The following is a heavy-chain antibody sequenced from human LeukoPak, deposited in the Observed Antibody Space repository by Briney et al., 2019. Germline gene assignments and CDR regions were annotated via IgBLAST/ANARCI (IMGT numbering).Heavy chain of an antibody. Sequence: SETLSLTCTVSGGSISSSSYYWGWIRQPPGKGLEWIGSIYYSGSTYYNPSLKSRVTISVDTSKNQFSLKLSSVTAADTAVYYCAIDRTPQWLVGDYWGQGTLVTVSS. D-gene: IGHD6-19*01. J-gene: IGHJ4*02. CDR2: IYYSGST. V-gene: IGHV4-39*07. CDR3: AIDRTPQWLVGDY. CDR1: GGSISSSSYY.